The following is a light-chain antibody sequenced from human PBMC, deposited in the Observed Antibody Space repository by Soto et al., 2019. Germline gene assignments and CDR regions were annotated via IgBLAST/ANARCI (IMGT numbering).Light chain of an antibody. CDR3: QQFNSYPLT. CDR2: AAS. V-gene: IGKV1-9*01. Sequence: DIQLTQSPSFLSASVGDRVTITCRASQGISSYLAWYQQKPGKAPKFLIYAASTLQSGVPSRFRGSGSGTEFTLTISSPQPEDFATYYCQQFNSYPLTFGGGTKVEIK. CDR1: QGISSY. J-gene: IGKJ4*01.